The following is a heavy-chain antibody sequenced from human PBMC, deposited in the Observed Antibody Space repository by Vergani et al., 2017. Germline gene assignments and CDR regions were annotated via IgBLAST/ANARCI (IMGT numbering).Heavy chain of an antibody. J-gene: IGHJ2*01. V-gene: IGHV1-69*06. D-gene: IGHD4-23*01. CDR2: IIPIFGTA. CDR1: GGTFSSYA. CDR3: SRVSTTVVTPSVPLPWYFDL. Sequence: QVQLVQSGAEVKKPGSSVKVSCKASGGTFSSYAISWVRQAPGQGLEWMGGIIPIFGTANYAQKFQGRVTITADKSTSTAYMELSSLRSEDTAVYYCSRVSTTVVTPSVPLPWYFDLWGRGTLVTVSS.